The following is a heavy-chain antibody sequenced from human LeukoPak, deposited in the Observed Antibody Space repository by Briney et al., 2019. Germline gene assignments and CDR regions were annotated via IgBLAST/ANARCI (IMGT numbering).Heavy chain of an antibody. CDR2: YHSGST. V-gene: IGHV4-30-2*04. D-gene: IGHD3-10*01. CDR3: ARDYYGSGSYYDWFDP. Sequence: YHSGSTYYNPSLKSRVTISVDTSKNQFSLKLSSVTAADTAVYYCARDYYGSGSYYDWFDPWGQGTLVTVSS. J-gene: IGHJ5*02.